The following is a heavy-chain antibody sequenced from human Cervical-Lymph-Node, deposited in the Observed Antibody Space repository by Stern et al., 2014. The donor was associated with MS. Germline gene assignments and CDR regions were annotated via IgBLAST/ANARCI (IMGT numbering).Heavy chain of an antibody. Sequence: EMQLVESGGGLVQPGGSLRLSCAASGFTFSSYAMSWVRQAPGKGLEWVSAISGSGGSTYYADSVKGRFTISRDNSKNTLYLQMNSLRAEDTAVYYCAKVDTIRYHDFWSGYYHPGILYWGQGTLVTVSS. CDR2: ISGSGGST. V-gene: IGHV3-23*04. CDR3: AKVDTIRYHDFWSGYYHPGILY. J-gene: IGHJ4*02. CDR1: GFTFSSYA. D-gene: IGHD3-3*01.